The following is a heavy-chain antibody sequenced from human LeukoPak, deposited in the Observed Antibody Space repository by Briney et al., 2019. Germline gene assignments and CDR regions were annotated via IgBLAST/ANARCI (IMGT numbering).Heavy chain of an antibody. J-gene: IGHJ3*02. CDR3: ARNMWADAFDI. Sequence: PSETLSLTCPVSGGSISSGSYYWSWIRQPAGKGLEWIGRIYTSGSTNHNPSLKSRVTISVDTSKNQFSLKLSSVTAADTAVYYCARNMWADAFDIWGQGTMVTVSS. CDR1: GGSISSGSYY. CDR2: IYTSGST. D-gene: IGHD1-26*01. V-gene: IGHV4-61*02.